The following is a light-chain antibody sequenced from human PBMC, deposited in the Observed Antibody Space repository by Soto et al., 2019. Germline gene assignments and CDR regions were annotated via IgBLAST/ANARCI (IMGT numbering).Light chain of an antibody. V-gene: IGLV1-44*01. Sequence: QSALTQPPSASGTPWQRVTISCSGSSSNIGSNTVNWYQQLPGTAPKLLICSNNQRPSGVPDRFSGSKSGTSASLAISGLQSEDEADYYCAAWDDSLNGVVFGGGTKLTVL. CDR2: SNN. CDR1: SSNIGSNT. J-gene: IGLJ2*01. CDR3: AAWDDSLNGVV.